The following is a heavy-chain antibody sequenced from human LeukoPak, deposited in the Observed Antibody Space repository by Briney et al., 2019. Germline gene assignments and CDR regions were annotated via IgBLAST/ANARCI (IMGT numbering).Heavy chain of an antibody. J-gene: IGHJ4*02. V-gene: IGHV4-39*01. D-gene: IGHD5-18*01. CDR3: ARHEDRVDTAFDY. CDR1: GGSIRSSSYY. Sequence: SETLSLTCTVSGGSIRSSSYYWGWIRQPPGKGLEWVGSIYYSGSTYYNPSLKSRVTISVDTSKNQFSLKLSSVPAADTAVYYCARHEDRVDTAFDYWGQGTLVTVSS. CDR2: IYYSGST.